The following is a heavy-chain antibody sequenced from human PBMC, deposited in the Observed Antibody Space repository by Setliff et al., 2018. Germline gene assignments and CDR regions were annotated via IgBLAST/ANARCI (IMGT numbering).Heavy chain of an antibody. D-gene: IGHD3-3*01. J-gene: IGHJ6*03. V-gene: IGHV4-61*09. Sequence: SETLSLTCTVSGSSISSATYYWSWIRQPAGKGLEWIGQIYTSWSTNYNPSLKSRVTISLDTSNNQFSLSLSSVTAADTAVYYCARMSGFQYMDVWGKGTTVTVSS. CDR3: ARMSGFQYMDV. CDR2: IYTSWST. CDR1: GSSISSATYY.